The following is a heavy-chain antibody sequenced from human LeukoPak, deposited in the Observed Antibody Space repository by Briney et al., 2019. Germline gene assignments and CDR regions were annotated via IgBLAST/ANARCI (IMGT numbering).Heavy chain of an antibody. CDR3: ATSYSTFYYYGLDV. J-gene: IGHJ6*02. D-gene: IGHD4-11*01. V-gene: IGHV3-21*01. Sequence: GGSLRLSCAASGFIFNDYTMNWVRQAPGKGLEWVSSIRGSGTYIYYADSVKGRSTISSDNARNSLYLQMNNLRAEDTAVYYCATSYSTFYYYGLDVWGQGTTVTVSS. CDR2: IRGSGTYI. CDR1: GFIFNDYT.